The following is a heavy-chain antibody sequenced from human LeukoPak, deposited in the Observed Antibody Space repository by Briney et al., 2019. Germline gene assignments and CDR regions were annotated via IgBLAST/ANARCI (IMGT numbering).Heavy chain of an antibody. J-gene: IGHJ6*02. D-gene: IGHD6-13*01. Sequence: PGGSLRLSSAASGFTVSSNYMSWVRQAPGKGLEWVSVIYSGGSTYYADPVKGRFTISRDNSKNTLYLQMNSLRAEDTAVYYCARYYSSITGGDYGMDVWGQGTTVTVSS. CDR2: IYSGGST. CDR3: ARYYSSITGGDYGMDV. V-gene: IGHV3-66*01. CDR1: GFTVSSNY.